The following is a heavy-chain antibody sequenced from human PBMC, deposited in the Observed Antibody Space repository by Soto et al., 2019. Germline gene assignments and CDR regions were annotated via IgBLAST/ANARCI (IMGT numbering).Heavy chain of an antibody. Sequence: EVQLLESGGGLVQPGGSLRLSCAASGFTVSSYAVWWVRQAPGKRLKWISAVSGSGGSTYYADSVKGRFTISRGNSKDTLYLQMNNLRAEDTAVYYCAKPPDYTWNDYWGQGTLVTVSS. V-gene: IGHV3-23*01. D-gene: IGHD1-20*01. CDR3: AKPPDYTWNDY. J-gene: IGHJ4*02. CDR1: GFTVSSYA. CDR2: VSGSGGST.